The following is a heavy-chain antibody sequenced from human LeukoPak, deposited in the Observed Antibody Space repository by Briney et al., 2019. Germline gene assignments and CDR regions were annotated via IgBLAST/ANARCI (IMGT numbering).Heavy chain of an antibody. Sequence: GGSLRLSCAASGFTFDDYAMHWVRQAPGKGPEWVSLISGDGGSTYYADSVKGRFTISRDNSKNSLYLQMNSLRTEDTALYYCAKEGYSYGYYYYYYMDVWGKGTTVTVSS. CDR3: AKEGYSYGYYYYYYMDV. CDR2: ISGDGGST. CDR1: GFTFDDYA. V-gene: IGHV3-43*02. J-gene: IGHJ6*03. D-gene: IGHD5-18*01.